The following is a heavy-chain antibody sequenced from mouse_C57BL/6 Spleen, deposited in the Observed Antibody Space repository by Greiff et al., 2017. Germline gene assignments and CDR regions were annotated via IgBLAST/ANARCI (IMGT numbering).Heavy chain of an antibody. V-gene: IGHV1-72*01. Sequence: QVHVKQPGAELVKPGASVKLSCKASGYTFTSYWMHWVKQRPGRGLEWIGRIDPNSGGTKYNEKFKSKATLTVDKPSSTAYMQLSSLTSEDSAVYYGAKALLRPGIDFDVWGKGTTVTVSS. CDR1: GYTFTSYW. CDR3: AKALLRPGIDFDV. CDR2: IDPNSGGT. D-gene: IGHD1-2*01. J-gene: IGHJ1*03.